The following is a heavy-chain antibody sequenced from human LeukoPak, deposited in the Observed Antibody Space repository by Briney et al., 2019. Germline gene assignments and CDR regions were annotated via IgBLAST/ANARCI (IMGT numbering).Heavy chain of an antibody. V-gene: IGHV5-51*01. J-gene: IGHJ6*03. CDR2: IHPEDSYT. CDR1: GYVFIRPW. CDR3: ARQNHYYYYMDV. Sequence: GESLKISCKTSGYVFIRPWIGWVRQVPGKGLELMGVIHPEDSYTRYNPAFHGQVTVSVDESTSTAYLQLNSLKASDTAIYYCARQNHYYYYMDVWGRGTTVIVSS.